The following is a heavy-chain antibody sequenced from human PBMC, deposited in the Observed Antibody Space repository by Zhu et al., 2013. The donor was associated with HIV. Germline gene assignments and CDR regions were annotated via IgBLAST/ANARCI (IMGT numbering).Heavy chain of an antibody. CDR2: IYYSGST. V-gene: IGHV4-30-4*01. CDR3: AREGRPDYGDYGNWFDP. CDR1: GGSISSGDYY. J-gene: IGHJ5*02. D-gene: IGHD4-17*01. Sequence: QVQLQESGPGLVKPSXTLSLTCTVSGGSISSGDYYWSWIRRPPGKGLEWIGYIYYSGSTYYNPSLKSRVTISVDTSKNQFSLKLSSVTAADTAVYYCAREGRPDYGDYGNWFDPWGQGTLVTVSS.